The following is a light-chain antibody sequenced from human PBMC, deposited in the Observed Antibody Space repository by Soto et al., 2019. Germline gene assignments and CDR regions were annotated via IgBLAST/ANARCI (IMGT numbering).Light chain of an antibody. CDR3: MQGTHWPPT. CDR1: QSLVRSDGTTY. Sequence: DVVMTQSPLSLPVTLGQPASISCRSSQSLVRSDGTTYLNWLHQRPGQSPRRLIYQVSNLDSGVPDRFSGSGSGTDFTLKISRVEAGDVGVYYCMQGTHWPPTFGQGTKVEIK. CDR2: QVS. J-gene: IGKJ1*01. V-gene: IGKV2-30*02.